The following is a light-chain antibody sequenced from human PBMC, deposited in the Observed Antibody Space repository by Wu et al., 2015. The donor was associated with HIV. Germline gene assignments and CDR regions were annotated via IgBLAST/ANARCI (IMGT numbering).Light chain of an antibody. CDR3: QQSGSSPPIT. J-gene: IGKJ3*01. V-gene: IGKV3-20*01. Sequence: EIVLTQSPGTLSLSPGERATLSCRASQSVSSSSLAWYQQTPGQAPRLLIYAASNRATGIPDRFSGSGSGTDFTLTISRLEPEDFAVYYCQQSGSSPPITFGPGTKVDIK. CDR2: AAS. CDR1: QSVSSSS.